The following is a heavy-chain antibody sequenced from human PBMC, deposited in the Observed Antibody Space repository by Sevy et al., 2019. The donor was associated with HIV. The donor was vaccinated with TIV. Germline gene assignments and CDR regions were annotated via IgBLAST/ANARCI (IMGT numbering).Heavy chain of an antibody. J-gene: IGHJ6*02. Sequence: GGSLRLSCAASGLTVNSNYMSWVRQAPGRGLEWVAVIYSDSRTSYAKSVKGRFSISRDNSKNTLFLQMDTLRGEDTAVYYCARVCGSQYYYGLDVWGQGTRVTVSS. CDR1: GLTVNSNY. CDR2: IYSDSRT. D-gene: IGHD2-21*01. V-gene: IGHV3-53*01. CDR3: ARVCGSQYYYGLDV.